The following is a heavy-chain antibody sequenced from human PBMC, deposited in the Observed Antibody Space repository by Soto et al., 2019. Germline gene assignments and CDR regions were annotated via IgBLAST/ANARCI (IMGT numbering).Heavy chain of an antibody. CDR2: ISGSGGST. CDR1: GFTFSSYA. V-gene: IGHV3-23*01. CDR3: AKAIFGVVTRIIDY. Sequence: GGSLRLSCAASGFTFSSYAMSCVRQAPGKGLEWVSAISGSGGSTYYADSVKGRFTISRDNSKNTLYLQMNSLRAEDTAVYYCAKAIFGVVTRIIDYCGQGTLVTVSS. J-gene: IGHJ4*02. D-gene: IGHD3-3*01.